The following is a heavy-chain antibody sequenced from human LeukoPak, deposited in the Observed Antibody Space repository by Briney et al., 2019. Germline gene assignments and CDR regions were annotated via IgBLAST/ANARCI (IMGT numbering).Heavy chain of an antibody. CDR2: IIPILGIA. D-gene: IGHD3-10*01. Sequence: SVKVSCKASGGTFSSYAISWVRQAPGQGLEWMGRIIPILGIANYAQKFQGRVTITADKSTSTAYMELSSLRSEDTAVYYCAEMGDGSGSYTEDPWGQGTLVTVSS. CDR3: AEMGDGSGSYTEDP. J-gene: IGHJ5*02. V-gene: IGHV1-69*04. CDR1: GGTFSSYA.